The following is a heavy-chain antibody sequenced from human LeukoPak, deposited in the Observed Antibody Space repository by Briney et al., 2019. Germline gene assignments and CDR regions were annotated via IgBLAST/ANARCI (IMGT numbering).Heavy chain of an antibody. CDR2: ISGSGGST. V-gene: IGHV3-23*01. D-gene: IGHD3-10*01. Sequence: QPGGSLRLTCAASGFTFSSYAMSWVSQAPGKGLEWVSAISGSGGSTYYADSVKGRFTISRDNSKNTLYLQMNSLRAEDTAVYYCAKLDYYYGSGYMDVWGKGTTVTVSS. J-gene: IGHJ6*03. CDR3: AKLDYYYGSGYMDV. CDR1: GFTFSSYA.